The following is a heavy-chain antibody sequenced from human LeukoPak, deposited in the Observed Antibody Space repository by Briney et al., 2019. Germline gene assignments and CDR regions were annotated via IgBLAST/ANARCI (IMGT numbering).Heavy chain of an antibody. V-gene: IGHV3-21*01. Sequence: PGGSLRLSCAASGFTFSSYSMNWVRQAPGKGLEWVSSISSSSSYIYYAGSVKGRFTISRDNAKNSLYLQMNSLRAEDTAVYYCARIVEAAAGTCFDYWGQGTLVTVSS. CDR1: GFTFSSYS. CDR2: ISSSSSYI. D-gene: IGHD6-13*01. J-gene: IGHJ4*02. CDR3: ARIVEAAAGTCFDY.